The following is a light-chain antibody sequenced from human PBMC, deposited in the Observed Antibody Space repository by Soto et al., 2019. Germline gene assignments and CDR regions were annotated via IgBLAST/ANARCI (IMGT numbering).Light chain of an antibody. CDR1: QRISTY. CDR3: QQSYSTPRT. Sequence: DIQMTQSPSSLSASIGDRVTITCRASQRISTYLNWYQQKPGKAPKLLIYAASNLQSGVPSTFSGSGSGTDFSLIISSLQPEDFATYFCQQSYSTPRTFGGGTKVEIK. CDR2: AAS. J-gene: IGKJ4*01. V-gene: IGKV1-39*01.